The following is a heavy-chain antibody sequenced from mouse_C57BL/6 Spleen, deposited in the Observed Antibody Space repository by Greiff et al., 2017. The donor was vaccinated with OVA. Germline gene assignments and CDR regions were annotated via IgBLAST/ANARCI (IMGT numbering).Heavy chain of an antibody. J-gene: IGHJ3*01. CDR3: TPYSNYAPWFAY. CDR1: GFNIKDDY. V-gene: IGHV14-4*01. CDR2: IDPENGDT. D-gene: IGHD2-5*01. Sequence: EVQLQQSGAELVRPGALVKLSCTASGFNIKDDYMHCVKQRPEQGLEWIGWIDPENGDTEYASKFQGKATITADTSSNTAYLQLSSLTSEDTAVYYCTPYSNYAPWFAYWGQGTLVTVSA.